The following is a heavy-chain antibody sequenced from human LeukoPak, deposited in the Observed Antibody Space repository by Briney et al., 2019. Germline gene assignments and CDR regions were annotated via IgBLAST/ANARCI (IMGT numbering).Heavy chain of an antibody. Sequence: GGSLRLSCAAPGFTFSSYAMSWVRQAPGKGLEWVSAISGSGGSTYYADSVKGRFTISRDNSKNTLYLQMNSLRAEDTAVYYCAKTPSIAVVANFDYWGQGTLVTVSS. CDR2: ISGSGGST. J-gene: IGHJ4*02. D-gene: IGHD6-19*01. CDR1: GFTFSSYA. V-gene: IGHV3-23*01. CDR3: AKTPSIAVVANFDY.